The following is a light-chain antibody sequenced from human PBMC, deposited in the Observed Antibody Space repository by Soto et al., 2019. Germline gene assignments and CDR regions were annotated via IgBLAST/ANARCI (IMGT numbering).Light chain of an antibody. CDR3: QQYYSYPRP. J-gene: IGKJ1*01. Sequence: HTLCTLSASVGHRVSITCRASQSISTYLAWYQQKPGKAPKLLIYKASSLESGVPSRFSGSGSGTEFTLTISSLQPDDFATYYCQQYYSYPRPFGQGTKVDI. CDR2: KAS. CDR1: QSISTY. V-gene: IGKV1-5*03.